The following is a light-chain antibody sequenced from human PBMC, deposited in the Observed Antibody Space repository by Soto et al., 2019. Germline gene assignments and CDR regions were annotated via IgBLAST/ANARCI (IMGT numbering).Light chain of an antibody. V-gene: IGKV3-20*01. CDR2: GAS. CDR3: QQYGSSPGIT. CDR1: QSININ. J-gene: IGKJ5*01. Sequence: EIGMTQSPATLSVSPGERATLSCRASQSININLAWYQQKPGQAPRLLIYGASSRATGIPDRFSGSGSGTDFTLTISRLEPEDFAVYYCQQYGSSPGITFGQGTRLEIK.